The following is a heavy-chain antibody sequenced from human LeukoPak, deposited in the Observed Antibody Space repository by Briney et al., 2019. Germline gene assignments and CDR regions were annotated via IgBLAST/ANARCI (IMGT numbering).Heavy chain of an antibody. CDR3: ARHAVVAGTVYFDY. CDR1: GGSISSYY. Sequence: PSETLSLTCTVSGGSISSYYWSWTRQPPGKGLEWIGYIYYSGSTNYNPSLKSRVTISVDTSKNQFSLKLSSVTAADTAVYYCARHAVVAGTVYFDYWGQGTLVTVSS. V-gene: IGHV4-59*08. J-gene: IGHJ4*02. CDR2: IYYSGST. D-gene: IGHD2-15*01.